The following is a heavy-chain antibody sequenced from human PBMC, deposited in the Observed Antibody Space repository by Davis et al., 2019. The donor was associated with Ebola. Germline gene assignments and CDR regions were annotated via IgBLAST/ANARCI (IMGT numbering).Heavy chain of an antibody. CDR3: ARGPWSSGWYPYYFDY. D-gene: IGHD6-19*01. CDR2: TNHSGST. J-gene: IGHJ4*02. V-gene: IGHV4-34*01. CDR1: GGSFSGYY. Sequence: SETLSLTCAVYGGSFSGYYWSWIRQPPGKGLEWIGETNHSGSTNYNPSLKSRVTISVDTSKNQFSLKLSSVTAADTAVYYCARGPWSSGWYPYYFDYWGQRTLVTVSS.